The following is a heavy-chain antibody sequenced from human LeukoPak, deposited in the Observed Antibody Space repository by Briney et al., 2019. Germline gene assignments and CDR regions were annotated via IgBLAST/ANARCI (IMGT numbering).Heavy chain of an antibody. CDR2: INPSGGST. V-gene: IGHV1-46*01. CDR1: GYTFTSYY. Sequence: ASVKVSCKASGYTFTSYYMHWVRQAPGQGLEWMGIINPSGGSTSYAQKFQGRVTMTRDTSTSTDYMELSSLRSEDTAVYYCARDRGITMVRGVNYYFDYWGQGTLVTVSS. CDR3: ARDRGITMVRGVNYYFDY. D-gene: IGHD3-10*01. J-gene: IGHJ4*02.